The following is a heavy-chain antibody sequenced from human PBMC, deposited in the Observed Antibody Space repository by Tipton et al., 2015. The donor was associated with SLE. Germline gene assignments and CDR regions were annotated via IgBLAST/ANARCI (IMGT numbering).Heavy chain of an antibody. CDR3: AKAQGVIVPNDAFDF. D-gene: IGHD2/OR15-2a*01. V-gene: IGHV3-30*02. CDR1: GFTFSTYG. Sequence: SLRLSCAASGFTFSTYGMHWVRQAPGKGLEWVAFTRHDESSKYYGGSVEGRFTISRDNSKKTLYLQMNSLRVEDTAIYYCAKAQGVIVPNDAFDFGGQGTMVTVSS. CDR2: TRHDESSK. J-gene: IGHJ3*01.